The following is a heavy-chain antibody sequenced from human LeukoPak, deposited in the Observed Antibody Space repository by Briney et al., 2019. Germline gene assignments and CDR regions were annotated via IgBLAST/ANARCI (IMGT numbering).Heavy chain of an antibody. CDR3: AKAPTKEEEWLLLNYFDY. V-gene: IGHV3-23*01. CDR2: ISGSGTRT. CDR1: GFTLSSYA. Sequence: GGSLRLSCVGSGFTLSSYAMSWVRQAPGKGLEWVSAISGSGTRTYYADSVKGRFTISRDNSKNTLYLQVNSLRAEDTAVYYCAKAPTKEEEWLLLNYFDYWGQGTLVTVSS. D-gene: IGHD3-22*01. J-gene: IGHJ4*02.